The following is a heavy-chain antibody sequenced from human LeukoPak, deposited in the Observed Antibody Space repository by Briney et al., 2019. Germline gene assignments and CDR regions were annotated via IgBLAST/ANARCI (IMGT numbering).Heavy chain of an antibody. CDR3: ARASSGSFYYFDY. CDR1: GDSISGYS. V-gene: IGHV4-4*07. D-gene: IGHD3-22*01. Sequence: PSETLSLTCTVSGDSISGYSWNWIRQPAGKGLEWIGRMYSGGSAKYNPFLMSRVTMSVDTSKKQFSLKLTSLTAADTAVYYCARASSGSFYYFDYGGQGTLVTVSS. CDR2: MYSGGSA. J-gene: IGHJ4*02.